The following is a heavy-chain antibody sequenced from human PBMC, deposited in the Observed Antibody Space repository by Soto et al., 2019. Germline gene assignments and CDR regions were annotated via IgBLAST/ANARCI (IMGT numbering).Heavy chain of an antibody. CDR2: IYYSGST. CDR1: GGSISSYY. J-gene: IGHJ4*02. Sequence: QVQLQESGPGLVKPSETLSLTCTVSGGSISSYYWSWIRQPPGKGLEWIGYIYYSGSTNYNPSLKSRVNISVDTSKIQFSLKLSSVTAADTAVYCCARECGGYSDYWGQGALVTVSS. V-gene: IGHV4-59*01. CDR3: ARECGGYSDY. D-gene: IGHD2-21*01.